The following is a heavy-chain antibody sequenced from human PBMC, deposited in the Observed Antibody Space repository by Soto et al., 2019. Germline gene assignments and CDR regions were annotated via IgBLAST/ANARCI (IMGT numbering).Heavy chain of an antibody. J-gene: IGHJ1*01. D-gene: IGHD1-26*01. CDR1: GASISSYY. Sequence: SVTLSLTCTFSGASISSYYWSWIRQPPGKGLEWIGYIYYSGSTNCNPSLKSRVTISVDTSKNQFSLKVSSVTATDTAVYYCARVSPTSGNWELDDWAQGTLVTVYS. V-gene: IGHV4-59*01. CDR2: IYYSGST. CDR3: ARVSPTSGNWELDD.